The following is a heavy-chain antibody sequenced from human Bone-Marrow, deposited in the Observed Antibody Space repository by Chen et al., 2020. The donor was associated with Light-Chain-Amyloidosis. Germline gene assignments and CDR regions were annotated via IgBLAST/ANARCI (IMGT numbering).Heavy chain of an antibody. V-gene: IGHV3-13*05. Sequence: EVQLVESGGGLVQPGGSLGLSCAASGFTFSSYDMHWVRQATGKGLEWVSAIGTAGDPYYPGSVKGRFTISRENAKNSLYLQMNSLRAGDTAVYYCARGGGVVWGDPWYFDLWGRGTLVTVSS. CDR1: GFTFSSYD. CDR3: ARGGGVVWGDPWYFDL. CDR2: IGTAGDP. D-gene: IGHD3-3*01. J-gene: IGHJ2*01.